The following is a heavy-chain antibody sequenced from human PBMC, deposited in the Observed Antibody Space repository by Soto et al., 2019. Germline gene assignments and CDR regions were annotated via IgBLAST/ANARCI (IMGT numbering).Heavy chain of an antibody. Sequence: SETLSLTCTVSGGSISSGGYYWSWIRQHPGKGLEWIGYIYYSGSTYYNPSLKSRVTISVDTSKNQFSLKLSSVTAADTAVYYCARARGYSGYDSSYNFDYWGQGTLVTV. D-gene: IGHD5-12*01. J-gene: IGHJ4*02. V-gene: IGHV4-31*03. CDR3: ARARGYSGYDSSYNFDY. CDR1: GGSISSGGYY. CDR2: IYYSGST.